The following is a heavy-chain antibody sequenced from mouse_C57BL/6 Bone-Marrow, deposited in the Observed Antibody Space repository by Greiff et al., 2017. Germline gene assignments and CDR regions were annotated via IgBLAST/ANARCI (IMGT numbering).Heavy chain of an antibody. CDR1: GFSLTSYA. J-gene: IGHJ2*01. CDR3: ARDSSGFYYCDY. D-gene: IGHD3-2*02. V-gene: IGHV2-9-1*01. Sequence: VKVEESGPGLVAPSQSLSITCTVSGFSLTSYAISWVRQPPGKGLEWLGVIWTGGCTNYNSALKSRLSISKDNSNSQVFLKRNSLQTDDTARYYCARDSSGFYYCDYWGQGTTLTVSS. CDR2: IWTGGCT.